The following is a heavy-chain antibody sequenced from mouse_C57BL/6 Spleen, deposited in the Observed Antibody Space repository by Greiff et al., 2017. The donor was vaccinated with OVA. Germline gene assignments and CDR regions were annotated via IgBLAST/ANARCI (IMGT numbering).Heavy chain of an antibody. D-gene: IGHD1-1*01. CDR2: INPSDSDT. CDR3: AVLPVFVTRGDY. V-gene: IGHV1-74*01. Sequence: VQLQQPGAELVKPGASVKLSCKASGYTFTSYWMHWVKQRPGQGLEWIGRINPSDSDTNYNQKFKGKATLTVDKSSSTAYMQLSSLTTEDSAVYYCAVLPVFVTRGDYWGQGTSVTVSS. J-gene: IGHJ4*01. CDR1: GYTFTSYW.